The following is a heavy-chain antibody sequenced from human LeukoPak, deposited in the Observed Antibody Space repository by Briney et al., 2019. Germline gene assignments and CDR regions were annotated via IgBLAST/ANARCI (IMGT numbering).Heavy chain of an antibody. Sequence: SETLSLTCTVSGGSISSYFWSWIRQPPGKGLERIGYIYYSGSTNYNPSLKSRVTISVDTSKNQFSLKLSSVTAADTAVYYCARGMIRYSYGPYYYGMDVWGQGTTVTVSS. J-gene: IGHJ6*02. D-gene: IGHD5-18*01. CDR1: GGSISSYF. CDR3: ARGMIRYSYGPYYYGMDV. CDR2: IYYSGST. V-gene: IGHV4-59*01.